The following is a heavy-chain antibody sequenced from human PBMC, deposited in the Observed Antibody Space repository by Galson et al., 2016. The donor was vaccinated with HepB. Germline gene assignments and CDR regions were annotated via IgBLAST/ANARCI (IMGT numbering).Heavy chain of an antibody. Sequence: SLRLSCAASGFTFSSYAMNWLRQAPGKGLEWVALISDDGGNKYYVDSVKGRFTISRDNSKNTLYLQMNSLRAEDTAVYYCARAATVTTFYYYYGMDVWGQGTKVTVSS. CDR3: ARAATVTTFYYYYGMDV. J-gene: IGHJ6*02. CDR2: ISDDGGNK. CDR1: GFTFSSYA. D-gene: IGHD4-17*01. V-gene: IGHV3-30-3*01.